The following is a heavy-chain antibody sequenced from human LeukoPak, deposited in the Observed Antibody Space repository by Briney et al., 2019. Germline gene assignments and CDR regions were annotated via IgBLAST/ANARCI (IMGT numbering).Heavy chain of an antibody. Sequence: GSSVKVSCKASGGTFSSYAISWVRQVPGQGLEWMGGIIPIFGTANYAQKFQGRVTITTDESTSTAYMELSSLRSEDTAVYYCARGAVPAALNWFDPWGQGTLVTVSS. D-gene: IGHD2-2*01. V-gene: IGHV1-69*05. CDR3: ARGAVPAALNWFDP. J-gene: IGHJ5*02. CDR2: IIPIFGTA. CDR1: GGTFSSYA.